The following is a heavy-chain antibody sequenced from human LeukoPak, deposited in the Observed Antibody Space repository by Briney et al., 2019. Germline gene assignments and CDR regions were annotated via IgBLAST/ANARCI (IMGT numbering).Heavy chain of an antibody. J-gene: IGHJ4*02. CDR1: GYTLTALA. CDR3: ATLEPEPGDFGGLAY. D-gene: IGHD4-17*01. V-gene: IGHV1-24*01. CDR2: FDSEEYDT. Sequence: ASLKVSCKVSGYTLTALALHWVRQAPGKGLEWIGGFDSEEYDTIYAQKFQGRVTMTEDTSTDTAYMELSSLSFEDTAVYYCATLEPEPGDFGGLAYWGQGTLVTVSS.